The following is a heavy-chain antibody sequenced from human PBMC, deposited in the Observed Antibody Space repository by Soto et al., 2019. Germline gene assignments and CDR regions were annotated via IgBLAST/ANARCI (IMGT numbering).Heavy chain of an antibody. D-gene: IGHD3-16*02. Sequence: GGSLRLSCAASGFTFSSYAMHWVRQAPGKGLEWVAVISYDGSNKYYANSVKGRFTISRDNSKNTLYLQMNSLRAEDTAVYYSARGAMITFGGAIAHTDYWGQGTLVTVSS. J-gene: IGHJ4*02. CDR1: GFTFSSYA. CDR3: ARGAMITFGGAIAHTDY. V-gene: IGHV3-30-3*01. CDR2: ISYDGSNK.